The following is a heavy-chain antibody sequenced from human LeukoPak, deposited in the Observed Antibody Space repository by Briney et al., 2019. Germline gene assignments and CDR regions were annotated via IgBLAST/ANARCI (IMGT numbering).Heavy chain of an antibody. D-gene: IGHD3-3*01. CDR3: ARDGLGIRFLDY. J-gene: IGHJ4*02. CDR2: IYYSGST. V-gene: IGHV4-59*12. Sequence: RPSETLSLTCTVSGGSISSYYWSWIRQPPGKGLEWIGYIYYSGSTNYNPSLKSRVTISVDTSKNQFSLKLSSVTAADTAVYYCARDGLGIRFLDYWGQGTLVTVSS. CDR1: GGSISSYY.